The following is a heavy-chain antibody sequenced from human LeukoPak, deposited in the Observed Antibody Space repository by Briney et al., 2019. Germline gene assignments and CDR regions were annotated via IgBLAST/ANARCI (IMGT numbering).Heavy chain of an antibody. V-gene: IGHV4-4*07. D-gene: IGHD3-22*01. CDR1: GGSISSYY. J-gene: IGHJ4*02. CDR3: ARGSPPRRNYDSRGYYSYYFDY. CDR2: IYTSGST. Sequence: ASETLSLTCTVSGGSISSYYWSWIRQPAGKGLEWIGRIYTSGSTNYNPSLKSRVIVSVDTSKNHFSLKMSSVTAADTAVYYCARGSPPRRNYDSRGYYSYYFDYWGQGTLVTVSS.